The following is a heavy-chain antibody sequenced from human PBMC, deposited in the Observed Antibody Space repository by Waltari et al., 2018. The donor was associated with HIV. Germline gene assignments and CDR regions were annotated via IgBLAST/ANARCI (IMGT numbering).Heavy chain of an antibody. CDR1: GFSFTRYG. Sequence: QVRLVQSGAEVKKPGASVKLSCKALGFSFTRYGSIWVRQAPGQGLEWMGWIHTYTGNTDSAENFQGRVTMTRDTFTNTIYMELRTLKSDDSAIYFCVRDLSPMGKSGWYDSWGQGTVVTVSS. V-gene: IGHV1-18*01. CDR2: IHTYTGNT. CDR3: VRDLSPMGKSGWYDS. D-gene: IGHD6-19*01. J-gene: IGHJ1*01.